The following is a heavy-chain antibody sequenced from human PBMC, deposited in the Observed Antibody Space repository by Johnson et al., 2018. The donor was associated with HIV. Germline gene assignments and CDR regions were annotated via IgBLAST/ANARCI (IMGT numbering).Heavy chain of an antibody. CDR2: IWFDGSNK. CDR1: GFTVSSNY. D-gene: IGHD2-2*01. J-gene: IGHJ3*01. CDR3: ARPAYCSSSSCYDAFDV. V-gene: IGHV3-33*08. Sequence: QVQLVESGGGVVQPGKSLRIYCAASGFTVSSNYMSWVRQAPGKGLEWVAVIWFDGSNKYYADSVKGRFTISRDNYKNTLYLQMNSLRAEDTAVYYCARPAYCSSSSCYDAFDVWGQGTMVAVSS.